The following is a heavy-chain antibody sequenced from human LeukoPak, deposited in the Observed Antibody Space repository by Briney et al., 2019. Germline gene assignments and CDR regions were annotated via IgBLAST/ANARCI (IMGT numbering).Heavy chain of an antibody. CDR2: IYSGGST. CDR3: ARDFTSAYYSWFDP. Sequence: GGSLRLPCAASGFTFSSNYMSWVRQAPGKGLEWVSVIYSGGSTYYADSVKGRFTISRDNSKNTLYLQMNSLRAEDTAVYYCARDFTSAYYSWFDPWGRGTLVTVSS. CDR1: GFTFSSNY. V-gene: IGHV3-53*01. D-gene: IGHD3-22*01. J-gene: IGHJ5*02.